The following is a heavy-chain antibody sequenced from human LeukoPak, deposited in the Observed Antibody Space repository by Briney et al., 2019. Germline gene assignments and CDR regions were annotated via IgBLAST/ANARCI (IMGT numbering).Heavy chain of an antibody. CDR1: GFTFSTYA. J-gene: IGHJ4*02. D-gene: IGHD5-24*01. CDR2: LTGSGGST. Sequence: GGSLRLSCAASGFTFSTYAMSWVRQAPGKGLEWVSALTGSGGSTYYADSVKGRFTISRDNSKNTLYLQMNSLRAEDTAVYYCAKSGYNRFDYWGQGTLVTVSS. CDR3: AKSGYNRFDY. V-gene: IGHV3-23*01.